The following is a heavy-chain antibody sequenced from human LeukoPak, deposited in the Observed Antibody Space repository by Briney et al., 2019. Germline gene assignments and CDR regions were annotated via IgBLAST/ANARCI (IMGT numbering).Heavy chain of an antibody. D-gene: IGHD3-3*01. CDR2: ISGSGGST. CDR3: AKGPGYYDFWSGYSGQTYFDY. Sequence: GGSLRLSCAASGFTFSSYAMHWVRQAPGKGLEWVSAISGSGGSTYYADSVKGRFTISRDNSKNTLYLQMNSLRAEDTAVYYCAKGPGYYDFWSGYSGQTYFDYWGQGTLVTVSS. J-gene: IGHJ4*02. CDR1: GFTFSSYA. V-gene: IGHV3-23*01.